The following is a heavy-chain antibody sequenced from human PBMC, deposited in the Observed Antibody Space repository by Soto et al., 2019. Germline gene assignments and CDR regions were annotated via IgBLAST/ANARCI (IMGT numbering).Heavy chain of an antibody. CDR1: GGSISSSSYY. CDR2: IYYSGST. V-gene: IGHV4-39*01. D-gene: IGHD6-13*01. J-gene: IGHJ3*02. CDR3: ARGLEEQLAFDAFDI. Sequence: QLQLQESGPGLVKPSETLSLTCTVSGGSISSSSYYWGWIRQPPGKGLEWIGSIYYSGSTYYNPSLKSRVTISVDTSKNQFSLKLSSVTAADTAVYYCARGLEEQLAFDAFDIWGQGTMVTVSS.